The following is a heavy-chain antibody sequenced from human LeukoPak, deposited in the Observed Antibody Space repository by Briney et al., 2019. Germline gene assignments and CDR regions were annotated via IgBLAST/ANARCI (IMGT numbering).Heavy chain of an antibody. CDR3: AKGATMIVVVTAFAI. CDR1: GFTFDDYA. D-gene: IGHD3-22*01. CDR2: ISWDGGST. Sequence: PGGSLRLSCAASGFTFDDYAMHWVRQAPGKGLEWVSLISWDGGSTYYADSVKGRFTISRDNSKNSLYLQMNSLRAEDTALYYCAKGATMIVVVTAFAIWGQGTMVTVSS. V-gene: IGHV3-43D*03. J-gene: IGHJ3*02.